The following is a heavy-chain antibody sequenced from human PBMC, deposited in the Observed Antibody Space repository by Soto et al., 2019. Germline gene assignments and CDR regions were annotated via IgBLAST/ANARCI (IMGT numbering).Heavy chain of an antibody. CDR1: GGTFSTYT. V-gene: IGHV1-69*08. J-gene: IGHJ5*02. Sequence: QVQLVQSGAEVKKPGSSVKVSCKASGGTFSTYTITWVRQSPGQGLEWMGRIIPIIGIINYAQKFQGRVTTNEDNFKGTAYMELTGLRSDDTVVYYCAGEPDNNYTDSHASSYPWGQGTLVTVSS. D-gene: IGHD4-4*01. CDR2: IIPIIGII. CDR3: AGEPDNNYTDSHASSYP.